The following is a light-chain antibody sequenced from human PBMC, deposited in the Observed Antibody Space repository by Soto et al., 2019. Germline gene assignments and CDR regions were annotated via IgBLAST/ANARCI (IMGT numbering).Light chain of an antibody. J-gene: IGLJ1*01. Sequence: QSVLTQPASVSGSPGQSITISCTGTSSDVGGYNYVSWYQQHPGKAPKLIIYETYKRPSGVPDRFSGSQSGNTASLTVSGLQAEDEADYYCCSYAGSNNYYLFGTGTKVTVL. V-gene: IGLV2-8*01. CDR2: ETY. CDR1: SSDVGGYNY. CDR3: CSYAGSNNYYL.